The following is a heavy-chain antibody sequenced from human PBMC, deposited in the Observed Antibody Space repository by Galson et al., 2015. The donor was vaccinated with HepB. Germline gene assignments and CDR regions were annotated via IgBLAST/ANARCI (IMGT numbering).Heavy chain of an antibody. CDR3: ARDSRLELRLNNYFSYGMDV. V-gene: IGHV1-18*01. Sequence: SVKVSCKASGYSFSNYGLSWIRQAPGPGLEWMGWFSGYDGSTNYAQRFQGRVTMTADASTGTAYLELRNLGSDDTAVYYCARDSRLELRLNNYFSYGMDVWGQGSAVIVSS. J-gene: IGHJ6*02. CDR2: FSGYDGST. D-gene: IGHD1-1*01. CDR1: GYSFSNYG.